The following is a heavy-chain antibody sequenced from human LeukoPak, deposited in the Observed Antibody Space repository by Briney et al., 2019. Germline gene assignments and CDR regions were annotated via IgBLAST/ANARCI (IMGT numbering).Heavy chain of an antibody. D-gene: IGHD5-24*01. V-gene: IGHV1-2*02. J-gene: IGHJ3*02. CDR2: INPNSGGT. Sequence: GASVKVSCKASEYTFTGYYMHWVRLAPGQGLEWMGWINPNSGGTNYAQKFQGRVTMTRDTSISTAYMELNSLRSDDTAVYYCARVRRWLQIGDAFDIWGQGTMVTVSS. CDR3: ARVRRWLQIGDAFDI. CDR1: EYTFTGYY.